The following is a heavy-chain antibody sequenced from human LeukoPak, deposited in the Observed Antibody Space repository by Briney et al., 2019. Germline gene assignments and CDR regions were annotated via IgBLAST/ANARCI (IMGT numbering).Heavy chain of an antibody. CDR2: INPNSGGT. D-gene: IGHD6-6*01. J-gene: IGHJ6*03. Sequence: ASVKVSCKASGYTFTGYYMHWVRQAPGQGLEWMGWINPNSGGTNYAQKFQGRVTMTRDMSTSTVYMELSSLRSEDTAVYYCARDSSSSFILYYYYMDVWGKGTTVTVSS. CDR3: ARDSSSSFILYYYYMDV. V-gene: IGHV1-2*02. CDR1: GYTFTGYY.